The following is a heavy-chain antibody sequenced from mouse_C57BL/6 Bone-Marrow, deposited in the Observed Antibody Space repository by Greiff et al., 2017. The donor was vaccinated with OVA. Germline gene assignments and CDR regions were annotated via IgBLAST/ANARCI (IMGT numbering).Heavy chain of an antibody. CDR1: GYAFSSSW. D-gene: IGHD1-1*01. V-gene: IGHV1-82*01. CDR3: AIPYYGSSFYAMDY. CDR2: IYPGDGDT. J-gene: IGHJ4*01. Sequence: VQLQQSGPELVKPGASVKISCKASGYAFSSSWMNWVKQRPGKGLEWIGRIYPGDGDTNYNGKFKGKATLTADKSSSTAYMQLSSLTSEDSAVYFCAIPYYGSSFYAMDYWGQGTSVTVSS.